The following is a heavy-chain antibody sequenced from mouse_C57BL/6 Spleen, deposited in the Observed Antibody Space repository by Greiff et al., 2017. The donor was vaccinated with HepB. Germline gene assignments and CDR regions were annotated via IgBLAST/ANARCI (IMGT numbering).Heavy chain of an antibody. CDR2: FYPGSGSI. CDR1: GYTFTEYT. D-gene: IGHD1-1*01. CDR3: ARHERAYYYGRSSWCAY. Sequence: VQLQQSGAELVKPGASVKLSCKASGYTFTEYTIHWVKQRSGQGLEWIGWFYPGSGSIKYNEKFKDKATLTADKSSSTVYMELSRLTSEDSAVYFCARHERAYYYGRSSWCAYWGQGTLVTVSA. V-gene: IGHV1-62-2*01. J-gene: IGHJ3*01.